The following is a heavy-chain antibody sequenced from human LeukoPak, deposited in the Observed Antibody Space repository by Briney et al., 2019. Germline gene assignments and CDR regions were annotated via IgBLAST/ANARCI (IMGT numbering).Heavy chain of an antibody. D-gene: IGHD2-2*01. CDR2: INHSGST. V-gene: IGHV4-34*01. Sequence: SETLSLTCAVYGGSFSGYYWSWIRQPPGKGLEWIGEINHSGSTNYNPSLKSRVTISVDTSKNQFSLKLSSVTAADTAVYYCARISLPYCSSTSCYVLDWFGPWGQGTLVTVSS. CDR3: ARISLPYCSSTSCYVLDWFGP. CDR1: GGSFSGYY. J-gene: IGHJ5*02.